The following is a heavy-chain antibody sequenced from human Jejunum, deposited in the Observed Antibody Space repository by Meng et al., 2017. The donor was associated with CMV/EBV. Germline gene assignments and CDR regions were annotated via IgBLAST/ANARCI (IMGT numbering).Heavy chain of an antibody. J-gene: IGHJ4*02. Sequence: YTFINDGISWVRQAPGQGLEWMGWISGYEGNTNYAQKFQGRVTMTTDTSTSTAYMELRSLRSDDTAVYYCARVPLIESVMQASHYWGQGTLVTVSS. CDR1: YTFINDG. CDR3: ARVPLIESVMQASHY. CDR2: ISGYEGNT. D-gene: IGHD3-16*01. V-gene: IGHV1-18*01.